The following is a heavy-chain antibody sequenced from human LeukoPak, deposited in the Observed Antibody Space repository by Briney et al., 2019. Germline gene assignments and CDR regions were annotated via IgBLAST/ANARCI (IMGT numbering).Heavy chain of an antibody. CDR3: ARHQRITIFGVVITVNWFDP. CDR1: GGSISSSSYY. Sequence: SETLSLTCTGSGGSISSSSYYWGWIRQPPGKGLEWIGSIYYSGSTYYNPSLKSRVTISVDTSKNQFSLKLSSVTAADTAVYYCARHQRITIFGVVITVNWFDPWGQGTLVTVSS. V-gene: IGHV4-39*01. D-gene: IGHD3-3*01. J-gene: IGHJ5*02. CDR2: IYYSGST.